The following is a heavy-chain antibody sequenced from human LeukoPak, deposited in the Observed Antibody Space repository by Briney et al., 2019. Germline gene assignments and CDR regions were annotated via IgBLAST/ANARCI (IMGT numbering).Heavy chain of an antibody. Sequence: ASVKVSCKVSGYTLTELSMHWVRQAPGKGLEWMGGFDPEDGETIYAQKFQGRVTMTEDTSTDTAYMELSSLRSEDTAVYYCATMDIWFGELLTPIDYWGQGTLVTVSS. CDR3: ATMDIWFGELLTPIDY. CDR2: FDPEDGET. CDR1: GYTLTELS. D-gene: IGHD3-10*01. V-gene: IGHV1-24*01. J-gene: IGHJ4*02.